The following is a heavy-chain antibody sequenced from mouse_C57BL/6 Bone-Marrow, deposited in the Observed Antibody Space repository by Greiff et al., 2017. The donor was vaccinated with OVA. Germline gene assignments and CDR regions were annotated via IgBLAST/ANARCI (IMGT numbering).Heavy chain of an antibody. CDR2: IFPGSGST. CDR1: GYTFTDYY. D-gene: IGHD2-3*01. V-gene: IGHV1-75*01. J-gene: IGHJ4*01. CDR3: ARPNDGYYLYYAMDY. Sequence: QVQLKQSGPELVKPGASVKISCKASGYTFTDYYINWVKQRPGQGLEWIGWIFPGSGSTYYNEKFKGKATLTVDKSSSTAYMLLSSLTSEDSAVYFCARPNDGYYLYYAMDYWGQGTSVTVSS.